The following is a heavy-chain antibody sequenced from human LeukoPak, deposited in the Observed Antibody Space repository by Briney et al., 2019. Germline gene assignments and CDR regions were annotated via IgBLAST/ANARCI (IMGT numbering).Heavy chain of an antibody. V-gene: IGHV7-4-1*02. D-gene: IGHD3-10*01. CDR2: INTNTGNP. CDR1: GYTFTSYA. CDR3: ARGITMVRGVNKLYRNLGY. J-gene: IGHJ4*02. Sequence: GASVKVSCKASGYTFTSYAMNWVRQAPGQGLEWMGWINTNTGNPTYAQGFTGRFVFSLDTSVSTAYLQISSLKAEDTAVYYCARGITMVRGVNKLYRNLGYWGQGTLVTVSS.